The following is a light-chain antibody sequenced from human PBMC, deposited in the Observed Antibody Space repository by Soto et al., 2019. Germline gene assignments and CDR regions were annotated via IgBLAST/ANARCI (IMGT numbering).Light chain of an antibody. CDR3: QQLNSYLSLT. V-gene: IGKV1-9*01. J-gene: IGKJ4*01. Sequence: DIQLTQSPSFLSASVGDRVTITCRASQGISNYLAWYQQKPGKAPNLLIYAASTLHSGVPSRFSGSGSGTEFTLTISSLQPEDSATYYCQQLNSYLSLTFGGGTKVQI. CDR1: QGISNY. CDR2: AAS.